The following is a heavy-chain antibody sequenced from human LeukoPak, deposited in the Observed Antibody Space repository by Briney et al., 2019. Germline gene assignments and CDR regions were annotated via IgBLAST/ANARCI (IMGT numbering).Heavy chain of an antibody. CDR3: AKDRRGGSYYAATLDI. CDR1: GFTFSSYA. D-gene: IGHD1-26*01. J-gene: IGHJ3*02. CDR2: ISDSGDIT. V-gene: IGHV3-23*01. Sequence: GGSLRLSCAASGFTFSSYAMSWVRQAPGKGLEWVSGISDSGDITYYADSVKGRFTISRDNSKNTLYVQMNSLRVEDTAVYYCAKDRRGGSYYAATLDIWGQGTMVTVSS.